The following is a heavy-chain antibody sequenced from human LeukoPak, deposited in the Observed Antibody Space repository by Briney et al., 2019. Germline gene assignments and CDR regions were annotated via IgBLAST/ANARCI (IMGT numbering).Heavy chain of an antibody. CDR2: ISGTGGST. J-gene: IGHJ3*02. D-gene: IGHD3-22*01. V-gene: IGHV3-23*01. CDR1: GFTFSTYA. CDR3: AKGKLGYYDSSGYYPPWKYAFDI. Sequence: GGSLRLSCAASGFTFSTYAMSWVRQAPGKGLEWVSSISGTGGSTLYADSVTGRFTISRDNSKNKLYLQMNTLRAEDTALYFCAKGKLGYYDSSGYYPPWKYAFDIWGQGTMVSVSS.